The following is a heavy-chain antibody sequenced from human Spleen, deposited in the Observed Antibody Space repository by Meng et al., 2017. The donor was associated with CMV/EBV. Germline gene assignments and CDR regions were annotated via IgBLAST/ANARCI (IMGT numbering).Heavy chain of an antibody. CDR1: GGSISSRSYN. CDR2: IYYSGST. CDR3: ARKNYDILTGYSYYFDY. V-gene: IGHV4-39*07. Sequence: SETLSLTCTVSGGSISSRSYNWGWIRQPPGEGLEWIGGIYYSGSTYYNPSLKSRVTISVDTSKNQFSLKLSSVIAADTAVYYCARKNYDILTGYSYYFDYWGQGTLVTVSS. J-gene: IGHJ4*02. D-gene: IGHD3-9*01.